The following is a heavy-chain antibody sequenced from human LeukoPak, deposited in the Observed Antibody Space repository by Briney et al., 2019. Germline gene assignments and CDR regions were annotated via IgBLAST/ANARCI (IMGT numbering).Heavy chain of an antibody. Sequence: SETLSLTCTVSIDSISIYYWSWIRHPPGRGLEWIGYIYYSGSTNYNPSLKSRVTISVDTSKNQISLKLSSVTAAVTAVYYCAISVYAMNFDYWGQGTLVTVSS. V-gene: IGHV4-59*08. J-gene: IGHJ4*02. CDR3: AISVYAMNFDY. D-gene: IGHD2-8*01. CDR2: IYYSGST. CDR1: IDSISIYY.